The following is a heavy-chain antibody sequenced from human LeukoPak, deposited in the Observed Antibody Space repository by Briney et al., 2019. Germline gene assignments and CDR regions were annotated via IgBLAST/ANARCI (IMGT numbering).Heavy chain of an antibody. V-gene: IGHV1-69*13. J-gene: IGHJ6*02. D-gene: IGHD4-23*01. Sequence: SVKVSCKASEGTFISYAISWVRQAPGQGLEWMGQIIPMLGTASYAQRFQGRVTLTADESTSTAYMELSSLRSEDTAVYYCARESLPYGGNSFGHYYGMDVWGQGTTVTVSS. CDR1: EGTFISYA. CDR2: IIPMLGTA. CDR3: ARESLPYGGNSFGHYYGMDV.